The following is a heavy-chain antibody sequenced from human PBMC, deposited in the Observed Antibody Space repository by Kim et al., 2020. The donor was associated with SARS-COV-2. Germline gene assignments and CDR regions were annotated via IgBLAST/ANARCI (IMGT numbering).Heavy chain of an antibody. V-gene: IGHV3-21*01. CDR1: GFTFSSYS. J-gene: IGHJ3*02. Sequence: GGSLRLSCAASGFTFSSYSMNWVRQAPGKGLEWVSSISSSSSYIYYADSVKGRLTISRDNAKNSLYLQMNSLRAEDTAVYYCARDSSLAPYNWNDVHGAFDIWGQRTMVTVAS. D-gene: IGHD1-1*01. CDR3: ARDSSLAPYNWNDVHGAFDI. CDR2: ISSSSSYI.